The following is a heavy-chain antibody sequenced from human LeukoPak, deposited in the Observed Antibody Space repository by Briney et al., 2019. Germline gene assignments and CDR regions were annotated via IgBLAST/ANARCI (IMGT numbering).Heavy chain of an antibody. V-gene: IGHV3-23*01. Sequence: GGTLRLSCAASGFTFSSYAMSWVRQAPGKGLEWVSGISGSDGSTNYADSVKGRFTISRENSKNTLYLQMNSLRAEDTAVYYCAKDSAKKYDDYWGQGTLVTVSS. CDR2: ISGSDGST. CDR3: AKDSAKKYDDY. CDR1: GFTFSSYA. D-gene: IGHD2/OR15-2a*01. J-gene: IGHJ4*02.